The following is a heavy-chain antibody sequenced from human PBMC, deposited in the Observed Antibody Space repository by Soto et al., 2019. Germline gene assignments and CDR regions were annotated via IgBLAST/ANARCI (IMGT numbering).Heavy chain of an antibody. D-gene: IGHD2-21*02. CDR2: IYSGGST. CDR1: EFTVSSNY. V-gene: IGHV3-66*01. CDR3: ARSPDSVVTPFPPHY. Sequence: GSLTLSCAGSEFTVSSNYMSWVRQAKGKGLEWVSVIYSGGSTYYADSVKGRFTISRDNSKNTLYLQMNSLGAEDTAVYYCARSPDSVVTPFPPHYWGQGTLVTVSS. J-gene: IGHJ4*02.